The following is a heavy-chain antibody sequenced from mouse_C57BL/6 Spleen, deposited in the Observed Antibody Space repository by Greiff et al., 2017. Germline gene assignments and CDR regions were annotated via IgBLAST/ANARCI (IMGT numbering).Heavy chain of an antibody. CDR1: GYTFTGYW. CDR3: ARSDGYDPYAMDY. V-gene: IGHV1-9*01. D-gene: IGHD2-2*01. J-gene: IGHJ4*01. CDR2: ILPGSGST. Sequence: QVQLQQSGAELMKPGASVKLSCKATGYTFTGYWIEWVKQRPGHGLEWIGEILPGSGSTNYNGKFKGKATFTADTSSNTAYMQLSSLTTEDSAIYYGARSDGYDPYAMDYWGQGTSVTVSS.